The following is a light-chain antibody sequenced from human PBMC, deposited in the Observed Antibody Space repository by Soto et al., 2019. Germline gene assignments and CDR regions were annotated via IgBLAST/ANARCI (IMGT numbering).Light chain of an antibody. J-gene: IGKJ1*01. CDR3: HQSYSSPWT. CDR2: AAS. V-gene: IGKV1-39*01. CDR1: QTISSY. Sequence: DIQMTQSPPSLSASVGDRVTITCRASQTISSYLNWYQQRPEKAPRLLIYAASSLQGGVPSRFSGSGSGTDFTLTISNLQPEDFATYYCHQSYSSPWTFGQGTKVEIK.